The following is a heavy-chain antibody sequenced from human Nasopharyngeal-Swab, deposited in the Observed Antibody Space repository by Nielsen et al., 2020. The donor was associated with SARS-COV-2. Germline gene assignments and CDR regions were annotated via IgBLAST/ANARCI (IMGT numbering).Heavy chain of an antibody. D-gene: IGHD3-10*01. V-gene: IGHV3-53*01. CDR1: GFTVTYNY. CDR3: AIYRGFDGYYYMDV. CDR2: ISTGGTT. Sequence: GESMKIYCAASGFTVTYNYMSWVRQAPGKGLEWVSLISTGGTTSYADSVKGRFTISRDISKNTLYLQMNSLRAEDTAVYYCAIYRGFDGYYYMDVWGKGTTVTVSS. J-gene: IGHJ6*03.